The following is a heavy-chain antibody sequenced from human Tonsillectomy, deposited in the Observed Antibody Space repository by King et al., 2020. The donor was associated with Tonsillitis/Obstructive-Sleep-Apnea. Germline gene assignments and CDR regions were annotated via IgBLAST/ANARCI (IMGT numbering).Heavy chain of an antibody. CDR1: DDSITGYY. J-gene: IGHJ4*02. V-gene: IGHV4-59*08. CDR2: IYYSGST. CDR3: ARQKAAYYDYLWGSYRSNYFDY. D-gene: IGHD3-16*02. Sequence: QLQESGPGLVKPSETLSLTCTVSDDSITGYYWSWIRQPPGKGLEWIGYIYYSGSTNYNPSLKSRVTISLEKSKNQFSLKLSSVTAADTAVYYCARQKAAYYDYLWGSYRSNYFDYWGQGTLVTVSS.